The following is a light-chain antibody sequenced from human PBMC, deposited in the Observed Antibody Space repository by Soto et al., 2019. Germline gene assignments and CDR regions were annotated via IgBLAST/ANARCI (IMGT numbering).Light chain of an antibody. CDR2: DNN. CDR1: FSNIGNNY. J-gene: IGLJ2*01. CDR3: ATWDASLTGEV. Sequence: QSVLTQPPSVSAAPGQKVTISCSGSFSNIGNNYVSWYQQLPGTAPKLLIYDNNKRPSGIPDRFSGSKSGTSGTLDITGLQTGDEADYYCATWDASLTGEVFGGGTKVTVL. V-gene: IGLV1-51*01.